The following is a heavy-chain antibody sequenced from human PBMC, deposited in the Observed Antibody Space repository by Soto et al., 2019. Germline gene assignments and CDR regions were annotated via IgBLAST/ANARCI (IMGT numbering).Heavy chain of an antibody. Sequence: PGGSPRLSCAASGFTFSEYYMSWIRQAPGKGLEWLSYITSNGRTIHYADSVKGRFTISRDNAKNSLYLQMNNLRAEDTAVYYCARGLSTIFGVVYNWFDPWGQGTLVTVSS. CDR3: ARGLSTIFGVVYNWFDP. CDR1: GFTFSEYY. CDR2: ITSNGRTI. V-gene: IGHV3-11*01. D-gene: IGHD3-3*01. J-gene: IGHJ5*02.